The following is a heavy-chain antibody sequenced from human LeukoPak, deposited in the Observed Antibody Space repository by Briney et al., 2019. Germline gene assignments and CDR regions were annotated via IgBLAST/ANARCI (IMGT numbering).Heavy chain of an antibody. CDR1: GFTFSSYN. V-gene: IGHV3-21*03. J-gene: IGHJ4*02. D-gene: IGHD3-10*01. Sequence: GGSLRLSCAASGFTFSSYNMNWVRQAPGKGLEWVSSITSSSSYIYYADSVKGRFTISRDNAKNSLYLQMNSLKPEDTAVYYCTGGFGEYLGFDCWGQGTLVTVSS. CDR3: TGGFGEYLGFDC. CDR2: ITSSSSYI.